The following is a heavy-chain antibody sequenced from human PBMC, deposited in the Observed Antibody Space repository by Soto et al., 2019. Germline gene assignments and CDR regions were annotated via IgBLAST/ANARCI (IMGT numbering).Heavy chain of an antibody. CDR2: INHSGST. CDR3: ARNRAMVRAVIKSGMDV. V-gene: IGHV4-34*01. J-gene: IGHJ6*02. D-gene: IGHD3-10*01. CDR1: GGSFSGYY. Sequence: SETLSLTCAVSGGSFSGYYWSWIRPPPGKGLEWIGEINHSGSTNYNPSLKSRVTISVDTSKNQFSLKLSSLTAADTAVYYCARNRAMVRAVIKSGMDVWGQGTTVTVSS.